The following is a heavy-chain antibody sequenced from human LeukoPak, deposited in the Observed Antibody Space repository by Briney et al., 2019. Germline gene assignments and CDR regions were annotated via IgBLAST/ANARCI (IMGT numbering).Heavy chain of an antibody. J-gene: IGHJ5*02. V-gene: IGHV4-30-4*01. CDR1: GGSFSSGDYY. D-gene: IGHD3-3*01. CDR2: IYYSGST. CDR3: ARAPYDFWSGYVNWFDP. Sequence: SETLSLTCAVYGGSFSSGDYYWSWIRQPPGKGLEWIGYIYYSGSTYYNPSLKSRVTISVDTSKNQFSLKLSSVTAADTAVYYCARAPYDFWSGYVNWFDPWGQGTLVTVSS.